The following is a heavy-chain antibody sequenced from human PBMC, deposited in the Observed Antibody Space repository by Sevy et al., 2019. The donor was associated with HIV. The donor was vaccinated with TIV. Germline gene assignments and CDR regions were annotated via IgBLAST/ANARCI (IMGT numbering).Heavy chain of an antibody. J-gene: IGHJ3*02. V-gene: IGHV4-59*01. CDR2: IYYSGST. D-gene: IGHD1-26*01. CDR1: GGSISGNF. Sequence: SETLSLTCSVSGGSISGNFWTWIRQPPGKGLEWIGYIYYSGSTNSNPSLKSRVSISLDTSKNQFPLRLNSVTAADTAVYYCASGSGSYYDAFHIWGQGTMVTVSS. CDR3: ASGSGSYYDAFHI.